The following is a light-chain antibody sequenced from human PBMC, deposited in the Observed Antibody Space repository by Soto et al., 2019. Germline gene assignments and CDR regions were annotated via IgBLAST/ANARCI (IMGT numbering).Light chain of an antibody. Sequence: IVLTQSPGTLSLSPGERATLSCRASQSVSSSYLAWYQQKPGQAPRLLIYGASNRATGIPDRFSGSGSGTDFTLTISRLEPEDFAVYYCQQYGSSQGWTFGQGTKVEIK. CDR3: QQYGSSQGWT. J-gene: IGKJ1*01. CDR2: GAS. V-gene: IGKV3-20*01. CDR1: QSVSSSY.